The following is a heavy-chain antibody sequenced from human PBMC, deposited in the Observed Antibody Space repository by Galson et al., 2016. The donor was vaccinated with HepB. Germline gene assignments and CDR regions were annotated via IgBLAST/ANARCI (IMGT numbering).Heavy chain of an antibody. CDR1: GFTFSGSA. J-gene: IGHJ4*02. V-gene: IGHV3-73*01. D-gene: IGHD2-21*02. Sequence: SLRLSCAASGFTFSGSAIHWVRQASGKGLEWVGRIRDKANNYATAFAASVKGRFTISRDDSKNTAYPQMNRLKTEDTAVYYCTRLYVDCGGDCYSTQEDYWGQGTLVTVSS. CDR3: TRLYVDCGGDCYSTQEDY. CDR2: IRDKANNYAT.